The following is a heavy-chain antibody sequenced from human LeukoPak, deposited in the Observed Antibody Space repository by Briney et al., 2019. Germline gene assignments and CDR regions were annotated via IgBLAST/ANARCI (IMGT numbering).Heavy chain of an antibody. CDR3: ATSIGRWFGELSGAFDI. D-gene: IGHD3-10*01. CDR2: ISSSSSYI. V-gene: IGHV3-21*01. Sequence: GGSLRLSCAAPGFTFSSYSMNWVRQAPGKGLEWVSSISSSSSYIYYADSVKGRFTISRDNAKNSLYLQMNSLRAEDTAVYYCATSIGRWFGELSGAFDIWGQGTMVTVSS. J-gene: IGHJ3*02. CDR1: GFTFSSYS.